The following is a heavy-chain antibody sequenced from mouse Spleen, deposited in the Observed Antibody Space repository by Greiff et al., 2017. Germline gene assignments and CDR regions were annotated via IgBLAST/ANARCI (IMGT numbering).Heavy chain of an antibody. CDR2: IYTGGGDT. CDR3: ARSIYYDYDGAIDY. V-gene: IGHV1-80*01. D-gene: IGHD2-4*01. CDR1: GFAFSSYW. Sequence: VQLQQSGAELVKPGASVKISCTASGFAFSSYWMNWVRQSPGKGLEWIGQIYTGGGDTNYTGNVKGKATLTADKSSSTDYMQLSSLTSEDSAVYFCARSIYYDYDGAIDYWGQGTSVTFSS. J-gene: IGHJ4*01.